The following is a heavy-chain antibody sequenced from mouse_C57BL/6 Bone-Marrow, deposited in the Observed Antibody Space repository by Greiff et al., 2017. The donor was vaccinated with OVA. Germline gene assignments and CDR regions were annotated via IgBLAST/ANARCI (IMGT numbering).Heavy chain of an antibody. D-gene: IGHD6-2*01. CDR3: ARVSSNYAMDY. CDR2: IYYSGTI. J-gene: IGHJ4*01. V-gene: IGHV3-5*01. Sequence: EVQRVESGPGLVKPSQTVFLTCTVTGISITTGNYRWSWIRQFPGNKLEWIWYIYYSGTITYNPSLTSRTTITRDTPKNQFFLEMNSLTAEDTATYYCARVSSNYAMDYWGQGTSVTVSS. CDR1: GISITTGNYR.